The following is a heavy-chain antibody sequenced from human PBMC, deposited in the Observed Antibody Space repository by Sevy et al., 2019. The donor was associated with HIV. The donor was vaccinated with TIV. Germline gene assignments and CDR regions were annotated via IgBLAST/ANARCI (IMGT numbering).Heavy chain of an antibody. V-gene: IGHV1-24*01. CDR3: AATKDYYDNSGSPFDY. CDR1: GYTLTKLS. J-gene: IGHJ4*02. Sequence: ASVKVSCKVSGYTLTKLSMHWVRQAPGKRLEWMGSFVPEDGERMYAQKFQGRVTLTENTSADTVYMELSSLRSEDTAVYYCAATKDYYDNSGSPFDYWGQGTLVTVSS. CDR2: FVPEDGER. D-gene: IGHD3-22*01.